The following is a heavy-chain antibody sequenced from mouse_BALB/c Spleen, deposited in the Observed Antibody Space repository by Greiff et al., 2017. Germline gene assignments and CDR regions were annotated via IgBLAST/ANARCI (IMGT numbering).Heavy chain of an antibody. V-gene: IGHV14-1*02. CDR3: ARSPYGNYWYFDV. CDR2: IDPENGNT. D-gene: IGHD2-1*01. Sequence: EVQLQQSGAELVRPGALVKLSCKASGFNIKDYYMHWVKQRPEQGLEWIGWIDPENGNTIYDPKFQGKASITADTSSNTAYLQLSSLTSEDTAVYYGARSPYGNYWYFDVWGAGTTVTVSS. CDR1: GFNIKDYY. J-gene: IGHJ1*01.